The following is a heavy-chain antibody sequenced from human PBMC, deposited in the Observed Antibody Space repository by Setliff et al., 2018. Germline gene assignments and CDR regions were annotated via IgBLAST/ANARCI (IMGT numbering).Heavy chain of an antibody. V-gene: IGHV7-4-1*02. CDR2: INTNTGNP. D-gene: IGHD2-15*01. J-gene: IGHJ4*02. Sequence: ASVKVSCKASGYTFTNYAMSWMRQAPGQGLEWMGWINTNTGNPSYAQGFTGRFVFSLDTSVSTAYLQISSLKADDTAVYYCARGYCSGGSCADFDYWGQGTLVTVSS. CDR3: ARGYCSGGSCADFDY. CDR1: GYTFTNYA.